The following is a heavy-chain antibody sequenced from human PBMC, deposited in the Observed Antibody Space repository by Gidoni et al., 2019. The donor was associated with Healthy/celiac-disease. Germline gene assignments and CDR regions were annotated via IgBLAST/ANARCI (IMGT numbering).Heavy chain of an antibody. CDR2: ISAYNGNT. V-gene: IGHV1-18*01. CDR3: ARDPPSQWVLGHFDY. Sequence: QLQLAQSGAEVKKPGASVKVSCKASGYTFTSYGISWVRQAPGQGLEWMGWISAYNGNTIYAQKFQDRVTMTTDTSTSTAYMELRTLRSDDTAVYYCARDPPSQWVLGHFDYWGQGTLVTVSS. D-gene: IGHD1-26*01. CDR1: GYTFTSYG. J-gene: IGHJ4*02.